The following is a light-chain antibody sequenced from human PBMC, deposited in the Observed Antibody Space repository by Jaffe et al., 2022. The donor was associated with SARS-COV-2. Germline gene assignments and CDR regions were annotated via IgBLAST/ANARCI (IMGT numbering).Light chain of an antibody. V-gene: IGKV1-39*01. J-gene: IGKJ1*01. CDR1: QTIYYF. CDR2: AAS. Sequence: DIQMTQSPSSLSASVGDRVTITCRASQTIYYFLDWYYQKPGKAPELLIYAASRLQSGVPSRFSGSGSGTDFTLTISSLQPEDFATYYCQQSYSSPWTFGQGTKVEIE. CDR3: QQSYSSPWT.